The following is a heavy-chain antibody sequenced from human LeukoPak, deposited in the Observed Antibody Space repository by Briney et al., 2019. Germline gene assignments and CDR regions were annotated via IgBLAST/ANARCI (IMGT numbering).Heavy chain of an antibody. CDR2: IRPDGSAV. CDR3: ARFGLPYSIDL. Sequence: GGSLRLSCIASRFTINQHAMSWVRQAPVKGLEWVASIRPDGSAVFYVDSVKGRFTFSRDNAKNSLDLQMNSLRAEDTAVYYCARFGLPYSIDLWGQGTMVTVSS. J-gene: IGHJ6*02. CDR1: RFTINQHA. V-gene: IGHV3-7*01. D-gene: IGHD3/OR15-3a*01.